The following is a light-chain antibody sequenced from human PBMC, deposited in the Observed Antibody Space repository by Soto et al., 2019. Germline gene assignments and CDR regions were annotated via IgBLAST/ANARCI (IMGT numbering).Light chain of an antibody. CDR3: QQYNSYRA. CDR2: AAT. Sequence: DIQMTQSPSSLSASVGDTVTITCRASQIIRSRLNWYQQKPGKAPNLLIYAATRLESGVPSRFSGSGSGTEFTLTISSLQPDDSATYYCQQYNSYRAFGQGTKVDIK. V-gene: IGKV1-5*01. J-gene: IGKJ1*01. CDR1: QIIRSR.